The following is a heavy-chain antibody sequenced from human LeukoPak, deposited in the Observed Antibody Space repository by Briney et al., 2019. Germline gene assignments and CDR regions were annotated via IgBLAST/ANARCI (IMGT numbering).Heavy chain of an antibody. V-gene: IGHV4-59*01. CDR2: IYYSGST. D-gene: IGHD2-2*02. Sequence: KPSETLSLTCTVSGGSISSYYWSWIRQPPGKGLEWIGYIYYSGSTNYNPSLKSRVTISVDTSKNQFSLKLSPVTAADTAVYYCARGLYPYYWYFDLWGRGTLVTVSS. CDR1: GGSISSYY. CDR3: ARGLYPYYWYFDL. J-gene: IGHJ2*01.